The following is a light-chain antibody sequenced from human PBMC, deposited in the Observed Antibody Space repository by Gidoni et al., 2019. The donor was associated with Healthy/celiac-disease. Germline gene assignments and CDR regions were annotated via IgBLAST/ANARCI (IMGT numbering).Light chain of an antibody. J-gene: IGKJ4*01. CDR3: QQSYSTPPLT. V-gene: IGKV1-39*01. Sequence: DPVSITCRASQSISSYLNWYQQKPGKAPKLLIYAASSLQSGVPSRFSGSGSGTDFTLTISSLQPEDFATYYCQQSYSTPPLTFGGGTKVEIK. CDR1: QSISSY. CDR2: AAS.